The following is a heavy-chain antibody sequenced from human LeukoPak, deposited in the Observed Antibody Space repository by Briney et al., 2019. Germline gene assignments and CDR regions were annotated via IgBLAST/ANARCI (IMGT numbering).Heavy chain of an antibody. CDR3: ARGSRSSVTIFGVVTGLYYYYMDV. V-gene: IGHV1-8*01. Sequence: ASVKVSCKASGYTFTSYDMNWVRQATGQGLEWMGWMNPNSGNTGYAQKFQGRVTMTRNTSINTAYMELSSLRSEDTAVYYCARGSRSSVTIFGVVTGLYYYYMDVWGKGTTVTVSS. CDR2: MNPNSGNT. J-gene: IGHJ6*03. CDR1: GYTFTSYD. D-gene: IGHD3-3*01.